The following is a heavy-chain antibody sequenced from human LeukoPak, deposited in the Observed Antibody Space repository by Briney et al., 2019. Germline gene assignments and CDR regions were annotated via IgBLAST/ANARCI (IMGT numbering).Heavy chain of an antibody. D-gene: IGHD4-17*01. J-gene: IGHJ5*02. CDR3: AKESTVTPGNVNWFDT. Sequence: GGSLRLSCAASGFTFSSYAMHWVRQAPGKGLEWVAVISYDGSNKKYGDSVKGRFTISRDNSKNTLYLQMNRLRAEDTAVYYCAKESTVTPGNVNWFDTWGQGTLVTVSS. CDR2: ISYDGSNK. CDR1: GFTFSSYA. V-gene: IGHV3-30*04.